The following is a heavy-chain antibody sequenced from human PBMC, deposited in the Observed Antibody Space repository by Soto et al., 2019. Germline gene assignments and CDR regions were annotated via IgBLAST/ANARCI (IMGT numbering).Heavy chain of an antibody. V-gene: IGHV4-4*02. CDR3: ARDAAVPGESDRFDY. J-gene: IGHJ4*02. CDR1: GDSVTSNVW. D-gene: IGHD6-19*01. CDR2: AYHNGLT. Sequence: SETLSLTCAVSGDSVTSNVWWSWVRQPPGKGLEWIGEAYHNGLTDYNPSLKSRVTMSVDTSKDEFSLKLTSLTAADTAIYYCARDAAVPGESDRFDYWGQGTLVTVSS.